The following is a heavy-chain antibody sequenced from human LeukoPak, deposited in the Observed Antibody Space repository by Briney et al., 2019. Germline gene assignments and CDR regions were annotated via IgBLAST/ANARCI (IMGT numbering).Heavy chain of an antibody. CDR3: ARVTTIFGVVFDY. Sequence: SQTLSLTCAVSGGSISSGGYSWGWIRQPPGKGLEWIGYIYHSGSTYYNPSLKSRVTISVDRSKNQFSLKLSSVTAADTAVYYCARVTTIFGVVFDYWGQGTLSPSPQ. V-gene: IGHV4-30-2*01. J-gene: IGHJ4*02. CDR2: IYHSGST. D-gene: IGHD3-3*01. CDR1: GGSISSGGYS.